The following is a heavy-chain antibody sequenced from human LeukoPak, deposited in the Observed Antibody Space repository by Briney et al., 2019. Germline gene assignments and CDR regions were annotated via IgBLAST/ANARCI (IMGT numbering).Heavy chain of an antibody. J-gene: IGHJ6*04. CDR2: ISSSGSTI. D-gene: IGHD3-10*02. CDR1: GFTFSSYG. V-gene: IGHV3-48*04. CDR3: AELGITMIGGV. Sequence: PGGSLRLSCAASGFTFSSYGMSWVRLAPGKGLEWVSYISSSGSTIYYADSVKGRFTISRDNAKNSLYLQMNSLRAEDTAVYYCAELGITMIGGVWGKGTTVTISS.